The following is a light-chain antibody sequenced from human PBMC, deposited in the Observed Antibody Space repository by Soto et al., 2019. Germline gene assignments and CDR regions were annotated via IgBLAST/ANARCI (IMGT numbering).Light chain of an antibody. V-gene: IGLV2-14*03. CDR2: DVS. J-gene: IGLJ2*01. CDR1: SSDVGGYNY. CDR3: SSYTSSSTSVV. Sequence: QSALTQPASVSGSPGQSITISCTGTSSDVGGYNYVSWYQHHPGKAPKLMIYDVSNRPSGVSDRFSGSKSGNTAPLTISGLQAEDEADYYCSSYTSSSTSVVFGGGTQLTVL.